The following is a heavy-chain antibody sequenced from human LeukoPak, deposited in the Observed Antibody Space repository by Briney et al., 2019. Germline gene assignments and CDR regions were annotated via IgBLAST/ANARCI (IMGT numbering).Heavy chain of an antibody. Sequence: GGSMRLSCAASGFTFSTYGMHWVRQAPGKGLEWVSAISGSGGSTYYADSVKGRFTISRDNSKNTLYLQMNSLRAEDTAVYYCAKSPVDLEWLFDYWGQGTLVTVSS. D-gene: IGHD3-3*01. V-gene: IGHV3-23*01. CDR3: AKSPVDLEWLFDY. CDR1: GFTFSTYG. J-gene: IGHJ4*02. CDR2: ISGSGGST.